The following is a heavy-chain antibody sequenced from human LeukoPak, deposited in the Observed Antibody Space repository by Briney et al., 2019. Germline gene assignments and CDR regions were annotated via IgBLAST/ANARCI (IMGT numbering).Heavy chain of an antibody. CDR2: ISGSTGDT. CDR1: GFTFSSYA. J-gene: IGHJ4*02. CDR3: ARGGYGSGWAFDY. D-gene: IGHD6-19*01. Sequence: GGSLRLSCAASGFTFSSYAMSWVRQAPGKGLEWVSTISGSTGDTFYADSVKGRFTISRDNSKNTLYLQMNSLRAEDTAVYYCARGGYGSGWAFDYWGQGTLVTVSS. V-gene: IGHV3-23*01.